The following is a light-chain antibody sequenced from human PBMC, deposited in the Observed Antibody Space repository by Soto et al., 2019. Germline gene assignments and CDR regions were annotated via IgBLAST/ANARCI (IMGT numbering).Light chain of an antibody. J-gene: IGKJ1*01. CDR2: DAS. CDR1: QSISSW. Sequence: DIQMTQSPSTLSASVGDRVTITCRASQSISSWLAWYQQNPGKAPKFLIYDASSLESGVPSRFSGSGSGTEFTLTISSLQPDDFATYYCQQYNSSWTVGQGTKVDI. V-gene: IGKV1-5*01. CDR3: QQYNSSWT.